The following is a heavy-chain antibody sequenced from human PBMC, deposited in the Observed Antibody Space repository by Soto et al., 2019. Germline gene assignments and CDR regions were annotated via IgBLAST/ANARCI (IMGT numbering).Heavy chain of an antibody. Sequence: GGSLRLSCAASGFSFSNSNMHWVRQAPGRGLDWVAGIYFAGGNKYYAESVKGRFTISRDNSKNTLYLQMNSLRAEDTAVYSCAGDMARIHPPFAHWGKEPLVTVSS. V-gene: IGHV3-33*01. J-gene: IGHJ4*02. CDR2: IYFAGGNK. CDR1: GFSFSNSN. D-gene: IGHD5-12*01. CDR3: AGDMARIHPPFAH.